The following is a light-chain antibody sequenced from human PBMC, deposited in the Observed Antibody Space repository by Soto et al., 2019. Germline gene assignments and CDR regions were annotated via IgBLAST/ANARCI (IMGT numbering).Light chain of an antibody. CDR1: GSDVGDYNY. CDR2: EVS. CDR3: SSDTGSSYV. Sequence: QSALTQPPSASGSPGQSVTISCTGTGSDVGDYNYVSWYQQHPGKAPKLMIYEVSKRPSGVPDRFSGSKSGNTASLTVSGLQAEDEAKYYCSSDTGSSYVFGTGTKLTVL. J-gene: IGLJ1*01. V-gene: IGLV2-8*01.